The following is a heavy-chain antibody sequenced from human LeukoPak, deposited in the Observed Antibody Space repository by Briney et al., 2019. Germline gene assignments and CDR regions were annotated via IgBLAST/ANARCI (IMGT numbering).Heavy chain of an antibody. D-gene: IGHD3-3*01. Sequence: GGSLRLSCAASGFTFSSYGMHWVRQAPGKGLDWVSFIRYDGSNKYYAYSVRGRCTISRDNSKNTLYMQMNSMRAEDTAVYYCAKDSQYHDFWSGYSGYYYYYMDVWGKGTTVTVSS. CDR2: IRYDGSNK. V-gene: IGHV3-30*02. J-gene: IGHJ6*03. CDR3: AKDSQYHDFWSGYSGYYYYYMDV. CDR1: GFTFSSYG.